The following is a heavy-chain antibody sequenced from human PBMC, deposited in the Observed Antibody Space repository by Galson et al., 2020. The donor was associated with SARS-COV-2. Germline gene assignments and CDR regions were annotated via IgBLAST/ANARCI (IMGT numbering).Heavy chain of an antibody. CDR3: ARVGDCSGGICYGAEYFQH. CDR2: TSSSGSYI. D-gene: IGHD2-15*01. CDR1: GFTFSDYF. V-gene: IGHV3-11*04. J-gene: IGHJ1*01. Sequence: GASLKISCAASGFTFSDYFMSWVRQAPGKGLEWVSYTSSSGSYINYADSVKGRFTISRDNAKNSLNLQMNSLRVEDTAVYYCARVGDCSGGICYGAEYFQHWGQGTLVTVSS.